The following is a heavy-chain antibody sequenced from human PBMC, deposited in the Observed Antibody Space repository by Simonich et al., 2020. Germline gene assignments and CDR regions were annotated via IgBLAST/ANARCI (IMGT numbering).Heavy chain of an antibody. CDR2: ISSRSSYI. J-gene: IGHJ4*02. V-gene: IGHV3-21*01. CDR3: ARDAAGDY. Sequence: EVQLVESGGGLVKPGGSLRLSCAASGFTFSSYSMNWVRQDPGKGRGRVTSISSRSSYISSADSVNGRFPLSRDNAKHSLYLQMNSLRAEDTAVYYCARDAAGDYWGQGTLVTVSS. D-gene: IGHD6-13*01. CDR1: GFTFSSYS.